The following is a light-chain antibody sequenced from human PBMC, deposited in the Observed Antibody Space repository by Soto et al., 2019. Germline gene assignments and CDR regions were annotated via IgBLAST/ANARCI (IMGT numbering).Light chain of an antibody. CDR2: WAS. J-gene: IGKJ1*01. Sequence: DIVMTQSPDSLAVSLGERATINCKSSQSVLYSSNNKNYLAWYQQKPGQSPKLLIYWASTRESGVPDRFSGSGSGTDFPLTISDLQAEDVAVYYCQQYYSTPETFGQGTKVEIK. CDR3: QQYYSTPET. CDR1: QSVLYSSNNKNY. V-gene: IGKV4-1*01.